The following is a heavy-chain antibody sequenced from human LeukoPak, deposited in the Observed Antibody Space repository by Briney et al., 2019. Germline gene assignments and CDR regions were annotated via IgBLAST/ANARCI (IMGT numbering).Heavy chain of an antibody. Sequence: SVTVSCKAPGGTFSSYAISWVRQAPGQGLEWMGGIIPIFGTANYAQKFQGRVTITADESTSTAYMELSSLRSEDTAVYYCARGPRDYYDSSGYSFDPWGQGTLVTVSS. D-gene: IGHD3-22*01. CDR2: IIPIFGTA. CDR3: ARGPRDYYDSSGYSFDP. V-gene: IGHV1-69*13. J-gene: IGHJ5*02. CDR1: GGTFSSYA.